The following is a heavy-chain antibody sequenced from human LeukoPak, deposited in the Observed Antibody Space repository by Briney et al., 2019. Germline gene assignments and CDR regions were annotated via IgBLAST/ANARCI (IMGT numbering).Heavy chain of an antibody. CDR1: GFTFSRYN. V-gene: IGHV3-21*01. CDR2: ISRTGNYI. J-gene: IGHJ4*02. Sequence: GGSLRLSCAASGFTFSRYNMNWVRQAPGKGLEWVSSISRTGNYIYYADSVRGRFTISRDNAQNSLFLQMNSLRVEDTAVYYCARVLETDCSGGSCYSGLDYWGQGTLVTVSS. D-gene: IGHD2-15*01. CDR3: ARVLETDCSGGSCYSGLDY.